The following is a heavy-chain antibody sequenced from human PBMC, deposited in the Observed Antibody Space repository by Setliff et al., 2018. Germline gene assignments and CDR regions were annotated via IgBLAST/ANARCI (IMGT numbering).Heavy chain of an antibody. J-gene: IGHJ4*02. D-gene: IGHD3-22*01. CDR2: ISGK. CDR3: AREPHDSSGPDY. V-gene: IGHV3-11*04. CDR1: GFSFSDPY. Sequence: LRLSCAASGFSFSDPYMSWVRQAPGKGLEWVSKISGKYYVDSVKGRFTISRDNAKKSLYLQMNSLRAEDTAVYYCAREPHDSSGPDYWGQGTLVTVSS.